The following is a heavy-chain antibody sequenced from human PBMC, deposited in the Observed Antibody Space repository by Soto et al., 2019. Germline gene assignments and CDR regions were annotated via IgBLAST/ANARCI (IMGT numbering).Heavy chain of an antibody. D-gene: IGHD5-12*01. CDR1: GGAISAYQ. V-gene: IGHV4-59*01. CDR2: ISYSGST. CDR3: ARKYSGLDY. Sequence: PSETLSLTCTVSGGAISAYQWSWIRQPPGKGLEWLGHISYSGSTIYNPSLESRVTISIDTSKNQFSLKLSSVTAADTAFYYCARKYSGLDYWGQGTLVTVPQ. J-gene: IGHJ4*02.